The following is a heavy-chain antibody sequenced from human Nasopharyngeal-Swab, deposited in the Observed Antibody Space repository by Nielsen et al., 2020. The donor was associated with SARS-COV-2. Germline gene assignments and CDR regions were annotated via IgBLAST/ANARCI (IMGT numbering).Heavy chain of an antibody. J-gene: IGHJ4*02. V-gene: IGHV4-34*01. CDR3: ASGTGQGGSY. Sequence: SETLSLTCAVYGGSFSGYYWSWIRQPPGKGLEWIGEINHSGSTNYNPSLKSRVTISVDTSKNQFSLKLSSVTAADTAVYYCASGTGQGGSYWGQGTLVTVSS. D-gene: IGHD3-16*01. CDR2: INHSGST. CDR1: GGSFSGYY.